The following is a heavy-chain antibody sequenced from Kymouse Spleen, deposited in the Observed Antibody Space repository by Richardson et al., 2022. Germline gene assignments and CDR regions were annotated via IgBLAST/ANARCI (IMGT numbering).Heavy chain of an antibody. J-gene: IGHJ6*02. V-gene: IGHV3-30*18. CDR3: AKDRTVGTTDYYYYYGMDV. CDR1: GFTFSSYG. CDR2: ISYDGSNK. Sequence: QVQLVESGGGVVQPGRSLRLSCAASGFTFSSYGMHWVRQAPGKGLEWVAVISYDGSNKYYADSVKGRFTISRDNSKNTLYLQMNSLRAEDTAVYYCAKDRTVGTTDYYYYYGMDVWGQGTTVTVSS. D-gene: IGHD1-7*01.